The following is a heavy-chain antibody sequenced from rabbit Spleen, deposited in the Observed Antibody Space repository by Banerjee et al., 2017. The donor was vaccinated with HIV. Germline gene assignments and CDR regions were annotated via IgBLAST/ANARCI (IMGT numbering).Heavy chain of an antibody. CDR2: IDPVFGIT. CDR1: GVSLNDKD. Sequence: QEQLEESGGGLVKPEGSLTLTCKASGVSLNDKDVMCWVRQAPGKGLEWIGYIDPVFGITYYANWVNGRFSISRENAQNTMFLQMTSLTAADTATYFCARDGAGGSYFALWGPGTLVTVS. V-gene: IGHV1S47*01. CDR3: ARDGAGGSYFAL. J-gene: IGHJ6*01. D-gene: IGHD8-1*01.